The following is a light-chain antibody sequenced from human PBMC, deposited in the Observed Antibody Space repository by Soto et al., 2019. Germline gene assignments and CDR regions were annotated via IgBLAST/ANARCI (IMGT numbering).Light chain of an antibody. J-gene: IGLJ1*01. CDR2: EDT. CDR1: NSNIENNY. V-gene: IGLV1-51*02. Sequence: QYVLTQPPSVSAAPGQKVTIPCSGSNSNIENNYVSWYQQLPGTAPKLLIYEDTTRPSGIPDRFSGSKSGTSATLGITGLQTGDEADYYCATWDSSLSAGVFGTGTKVTVL. CDR3: ATWDSSLSAGV.